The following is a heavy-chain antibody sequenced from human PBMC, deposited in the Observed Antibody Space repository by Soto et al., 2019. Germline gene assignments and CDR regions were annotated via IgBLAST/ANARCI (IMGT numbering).Heavy chain of an antibody. D-gene: IGHD1-26*01. Sequence: VGSLRLSCAASGFTFSDYGMSWVRQAPGKGLEWVSAISGSGSTFYADSVKGRFTIFRDNSKNTLYLQMNSLRAEDTAVYYCAKDYLRWAKSWGQGTLVIAPQ. CDR1: GFTFSDYG. CDR2: ISGSGST. CDR3: AKDYLRWAKS. V-gene: IGHV3-23*01. J-gene: IGHJ5*02.